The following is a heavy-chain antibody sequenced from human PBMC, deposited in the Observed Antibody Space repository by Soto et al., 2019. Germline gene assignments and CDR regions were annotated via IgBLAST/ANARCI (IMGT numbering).Heavy chain of an antibody. CDR2: ISYDGSNK. V-gene: IGHV3-30*18. D-gene: IGHD3-10*01. J-gene: IGHJ6*02. Sequence: PGGSLRLSCAASGFTFSSYGMHWVRQAPGKGLEWVAVISYDGSNKYYADSVKGRFTISRDNSKNTLYLQMNSLRAEDTAVYYCAKARQPMARYYYYAMEVWGQGTTVTVSS. CDR3: AKARQPMARYYYYAMEV. CDR1: GFTFSSYG.